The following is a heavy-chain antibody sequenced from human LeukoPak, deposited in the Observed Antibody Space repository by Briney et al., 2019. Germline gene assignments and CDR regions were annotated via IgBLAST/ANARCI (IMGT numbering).Heavy chain of an antibody. CDR2: IYYSGST. V-gene: IGHV4-39*01. CDR3: ARHLAAPSSSWQTYYYYYMDV. Sequence: SETLSLTCTVAGGSISSSSYYWGWIRQPPGKGLEWIGSIYYSGSTYYNPSLKSRVTIAGDTSKNQFSLRLSSVTAADTAVYYCARHLAAPSSSWQTYYYYYMDVWGKGTTVTVSS. D-gene: IGHD6-13*01. J-gene: IGHJ6*03. CDR1: GGSISSSSYY.